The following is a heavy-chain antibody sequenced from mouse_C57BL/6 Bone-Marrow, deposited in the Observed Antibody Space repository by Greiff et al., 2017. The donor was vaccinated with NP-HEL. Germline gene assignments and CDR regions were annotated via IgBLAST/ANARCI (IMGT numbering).Heavy chain of an antibody. J-gene: IGHJ2*01. CDR1: GYTFTDYE. V-gene: IGHV1-15*01. CDR2: IDPETGGT. Sequence: QVQLQQSGAELVRPGASVTLSCKASGYTFTDYEMHWVKQTPVHGLEWIGAIDPETGGTAYNQKFKGKAILTADKSSSTAYMELRSLTSEDSAVYYCTRSSRQLRLRLSFVYWGQGTTRTVSS. D-gene: IGHD3-2*02. CDR3: TRSSRQLRLRLSFVY.